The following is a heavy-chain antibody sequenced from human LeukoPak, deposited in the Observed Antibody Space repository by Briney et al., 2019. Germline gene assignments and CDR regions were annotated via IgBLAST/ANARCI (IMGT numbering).Heavy chain of an antibody. V-gene: IGHV1-69*13. CDR1: GGTFSSYA. CDR2: IIPIFGTA. Sequence: SVKVSCKASGGTFSSYAISWVRQAPGQGLEWMGGIIPIFGTANYAQKFQGRVTITADESTSTAYMELGSLRSEDTAVYYCARDIGYCSSTSCYSVFDIWGQGTMVTVSS. CDR3: ARDIGYCSSTSCYSVFDI. J-gene: IGHJ3*02. D-gene: IGHD2-2*02.